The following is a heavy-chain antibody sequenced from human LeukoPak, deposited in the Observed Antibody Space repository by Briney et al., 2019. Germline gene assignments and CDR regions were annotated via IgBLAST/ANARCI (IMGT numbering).Heavy chain of an antibody. D-gene: IGHD2-15*01. CDR1: GFTFSNYV. CDR3: AKGMIYCSGGTCYFGTFDI. CDR2: VSGGGGST. V-gene: IGHV3-23*01. J-gene: IGHJ3*02. Sequence: PGGSLRLSCAASGFTFSNYVMSRVRQAPGKGLEWVSGVSGGGGSTYYADSVKGRFTISRDNSKNTLYLQMKSLRAEDTAVYYCAKGMIYCSGGTCYFGTFDIWGQGTMVTVSS.